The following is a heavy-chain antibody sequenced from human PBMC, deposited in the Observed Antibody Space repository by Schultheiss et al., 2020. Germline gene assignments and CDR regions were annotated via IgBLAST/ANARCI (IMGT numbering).Heavy chain of an antibody. D-gene: IGHD5-12*01. CDR1: GFTFSSYS. Sequence: GGSLRLSCAASGFTFSSYSMNWVRQAPGKGLEWVSSISSSSSYIYYADSVKGRFTISRDNAKNSLYLQMNSLRAEDTAVYYCARDHSGYEQYGMDVWGQGTTVTVSS. V-gene: IGHV3-21*01. J-gene: IGHJ6*02. CDR2: ISSSSSYI. CDR3: ARDHSGYEQYGMDV.